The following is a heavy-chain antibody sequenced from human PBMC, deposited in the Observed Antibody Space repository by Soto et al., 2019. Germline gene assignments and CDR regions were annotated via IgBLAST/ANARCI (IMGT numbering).Heavy chain of an antibody. CDR1: GFTFNNYA. Sequence: PGGSLRLSCSVSGFTFNNYAMSWIRQAPGKGLDWVSSISGSADNIYYADSVKGRFTISRDNSKNTLYLQMNGLRVGDTAIYYCAKDSHTRRGFYTMDVWGLGTTVTVSS. V-gene: IGHV3-23*01. CDR3: AKDSHTRRGFYTMDV. CDR2: ISGSADNI. J-gene: IGHJ6*02. D-gene: IGHD2-2*02.